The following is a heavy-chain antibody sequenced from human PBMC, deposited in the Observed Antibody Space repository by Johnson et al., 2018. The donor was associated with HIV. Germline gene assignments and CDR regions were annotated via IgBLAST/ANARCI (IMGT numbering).Heavy chain of an antibody. J-gene: IGHJ3*02. CDR3: AKGAVAGINDAFDI. CDR2: ISWDGGST. D-gene: IGHD6-19*01. CDR1: GFTFDDYG. Sequence: VQLVESGGGVIRPGGSLRLSCAASGFTFDDYGMSWVRQAPGKGLEWVSGISWDGGSTYYADSVKGRFTISRDNSKNSLYLQMNSLRTEDTALYYCAKGAVAGINDAFDIWGQGTMVTVSS. V-gene: IGHV3-43*02.